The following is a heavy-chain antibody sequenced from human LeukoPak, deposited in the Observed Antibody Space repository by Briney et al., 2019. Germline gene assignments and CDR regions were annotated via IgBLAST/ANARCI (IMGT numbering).Heavy chain of an antibody. V-gene: IGHV3-7*01. D-gene: IGHD6-13*01. CDR3: ARGRGSWYGVYFDY. Sequence: PGGSLRLSCAASGFTFSSYWMSWVRQAPGKGLEWVANIKQDGSEKYYEDSVKGRFTISRDNAKNSLYLQMNSLRAEDTAVYYCARGRGSWYGVYFDYWGQGTLVTVSS. J-gene: IGHJ4*02. CDR2: IKQDGSEK. CDR1: GFTFSSYW.